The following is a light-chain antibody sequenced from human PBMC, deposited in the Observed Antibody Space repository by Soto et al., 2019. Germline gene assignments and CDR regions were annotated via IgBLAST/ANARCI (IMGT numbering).Light chain of an antibody. V-gene: IGKV1-39*01. CDR1: QSISNY. CDR3: QQSYITPWT. J-gene: IGKJ1*01. CDR2: AAS. Sequence: DIQMTQSPSSLSTSVGDRVTITCRASQSISNYLNWYQQKPGKVPKLLMYAASRLQSGVPSRFGGSGSGTDFTLTISSLQPEDFATYYCQQSYITPWTFGQGTKVEIK.